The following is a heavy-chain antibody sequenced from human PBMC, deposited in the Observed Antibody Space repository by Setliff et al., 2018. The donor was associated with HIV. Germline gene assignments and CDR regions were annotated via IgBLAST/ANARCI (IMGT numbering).Heavy chain of an antibody. D-gene: IGHD3-9*01. CDR3: ARDLYFYYYMDV. CDR2: ISSTSSTI. CDR1: GSGFTFSSYS. V-gene: IGHV3-48*01. J-gene: IGHJ6*03. Sequence: GGSLRLSCAASGSGFTFSSYSMNWVRQAPGKGLEWVSYISSTSSTIYYADSVKGRFTISRDDAKNSLYLQMNSLRAEDTAVYYCARDLYFYYYMDVWGKGTTVTVSS.